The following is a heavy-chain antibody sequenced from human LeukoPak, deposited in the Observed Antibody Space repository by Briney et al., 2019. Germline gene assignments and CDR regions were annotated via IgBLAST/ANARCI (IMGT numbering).Heavy chain of an antibody. CDR2: VSGSGDST. CDR1: GFTFSSYA. CDR3: AKDRGDYFDSSGFAYYGLGV. Sequence: PGGSLRLSCAASGFTFSSYAISWVRQAPGKGLEWVSSVSGSGDSTYYADSVKGRFTISRDNPMDTLSLQMNSLRAEDTAVYYCAKDRGDYFDSSGFAYYGLGVWGQGTTVTVSS. D-gene: IGHD3-22*01. V-gene: IGHV3-23*01. J-gene: IGHJ6*02.